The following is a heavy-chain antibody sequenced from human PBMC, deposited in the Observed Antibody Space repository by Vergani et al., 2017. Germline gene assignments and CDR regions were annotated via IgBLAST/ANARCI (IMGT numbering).Heavy chain of an antibody. CDR3: ARSQMATNDFGL. D-gene: IGHD5-24*01. J-gene: IGHJ4*02. CDR2: ISPYNHKT. CDR1: GYTFVNHA. V-gene: IGHV1-18*04. Sequence: QAQLGQSDSEVKKPGDSVTLSCKASGYTFVNHAITWVRQAPGKGLEWMGWISPYNHKTLYSQKVEGRVTMTSDTSSSTVFLKLRRLTSDDTAIYYCARSQMATNDFGLWGRGTLVTVSS.